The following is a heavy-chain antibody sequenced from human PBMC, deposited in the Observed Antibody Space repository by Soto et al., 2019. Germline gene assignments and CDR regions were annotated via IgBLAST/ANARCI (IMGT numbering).Heavy chain of an antibody. CDR2: IYYSGST. CDR1: GGSVSIGSYY. J-gene: IGHJ5*02. D-gene: IGHD3-22*01. V-gene: IGHV4-31*03. CDR3: ARIYDSSGGYWFDP. Sequence: SETLSLTCTVSGGSVSIGSYYWSWIRQHPGKGLEWIGYIYYSGSTYYNPSLKSRVIISVDTSKNQFSLKLSSVTAADTAVYHCARIYDSSGGYWFDPWGQGTLVTVSS.